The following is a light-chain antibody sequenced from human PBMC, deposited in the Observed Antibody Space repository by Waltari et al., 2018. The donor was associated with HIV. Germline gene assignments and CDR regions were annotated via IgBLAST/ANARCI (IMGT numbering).Light chain of an antibody. CDR2: EVS. CDR3: SSFAGSFWV. CDR1: SSDVGGYNY. J-gene: IGLJ3*02. V-gene: IGLV2-8*01. Sequence: QSALTQPPSASGSPGPSVTISCTGTSSDVGGYNYVSWYQHHPGKAPKLMIYEVSKRPSGVPDRFFGSKSGNTASLTVSGLQAEDEADYYCSSFAGSFWVFGGGTKLTVL.